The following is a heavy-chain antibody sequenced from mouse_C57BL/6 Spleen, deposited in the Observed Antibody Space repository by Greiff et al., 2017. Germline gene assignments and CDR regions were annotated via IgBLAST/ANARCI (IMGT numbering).Heavy chain of an antibody. J-gene: IGHJ4*01. CDR2: IDPSDSET. CDR3: ARSIHGSSPYYAMDY. Sequence: QVQLQQPGAELVRPGSSVKLSCKASGYTFTSYWMHWVKQRPIQGLEWIGNIDPSDSETHYNQKFKDKATLTVDESSSTAYMQLSSLTSEDSAVYYCARSIHGSSPYYAMDYWGQGTSVTVSS. V-gene: IGHV1-52*01. D-gene: IGHD1-1*01. CDR1: GYTFTSYW.